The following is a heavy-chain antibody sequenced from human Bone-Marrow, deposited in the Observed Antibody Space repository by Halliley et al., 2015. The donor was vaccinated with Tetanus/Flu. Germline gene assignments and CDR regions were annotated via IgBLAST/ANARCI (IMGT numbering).Heavy chain of an antibody. Sequence: SLRLSCATSGFTFRDYWMSWVRQAPGKGLEWVANIKQDGSEKDYVDSVKGRSTISRDNAKNSLYLQMNSLRAEDTAVYYCARKKPAGVVMASYYFGRIVGGQGTRFPFS. V-gene: IGHV3-7*01. CDR3: ARKKPAGVVMASYYFGRIV. J-gene: IGHJ6*02. CDR2: IKQDGSEK. CDR1: GFTFRDYW. D-gene: IGHD3-22*01.